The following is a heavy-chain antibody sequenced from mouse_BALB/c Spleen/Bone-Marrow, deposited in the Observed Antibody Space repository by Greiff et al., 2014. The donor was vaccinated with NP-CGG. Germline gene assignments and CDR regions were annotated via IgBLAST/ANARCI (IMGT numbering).Heavy chain of an antibody. D-gene: IGHD2-14*01. J-gene: IGHJ4*01. CDR3: ARRGEERPVLAMDY. CDR2: INNGGGST. CDR1: GFTFIAYT. V-gene: IGHV5-12-2*01. Sequence: EVMLVESGGGLVEPGGSLKLSCAGSGFTFIAYTMSWVRQTPEKRLEWVACINNGGGSTYHPDTVKGRFTISRDNARNTLYLQMSSLKSEDTAMYYCARRGEERPVLAMDYWGQGTSVIVSS.